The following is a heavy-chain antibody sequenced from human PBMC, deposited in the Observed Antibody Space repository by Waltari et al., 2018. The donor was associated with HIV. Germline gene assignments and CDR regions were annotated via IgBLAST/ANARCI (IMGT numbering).Heavy chain of an antibody. CDR3: ARDSGLFMYDSRRAVLNWFDP. V-gene: IGHV4-39*07. CDR2: IHYNGRT. D-gene: IGHD3-9*01. CDR1: GGSMNTSDYY. J-gene: IGHJ5*02. Sequence: QFKLQESGPRLRKPSETLSLTCTISGGSMNTSDYYWGWVRQPPGKGLEWIGNIHYNGRTFYNPSPQGRVTLSLDKSDNQFFLNFISVIAADTAVYYCARDSGLFMYDSRRAVLNWFDPWGQGLLVTVSS.